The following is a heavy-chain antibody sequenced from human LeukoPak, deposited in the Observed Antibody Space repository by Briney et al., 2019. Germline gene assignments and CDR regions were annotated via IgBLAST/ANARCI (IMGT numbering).Heavy chain of an antibody. CDR3: AKVSVPSRLVWWYFDY. J-gene: IGHJ4*02. V-gene: IGHV3-23*01. CDR2: ISGSGGST. CDR1: GFTFSNYA. Sequence: PGGSLRLSCAASGFTFSNYAMGWVRQAPGKGLEWVSAISGSGGSTYYADSVKGRFTISRDDSKNTLYLQMNSLRAEDTAVYYCAKVSVPSRLVWWYFDYWGQGTLVTVSS. D-gene: IGHD6-19*01.